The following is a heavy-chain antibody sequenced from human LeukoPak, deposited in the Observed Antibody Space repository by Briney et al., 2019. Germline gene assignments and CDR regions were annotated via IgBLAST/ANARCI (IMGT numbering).Heavy chain of an antibody. D-gene: IGHD1-26*01. CDR2: IYSSGNT. V-gene: IGHV4-4*07. CDR1: GGSINGFY. J-gene: IGHJ4*02. Sequence: PSETLSLTCTVSGGSINGFYWSWIRQPAGKGLEWIGRIYSSGNTHYNPSLRSRVTMSVDTSKSQFSLSLNYVTAADTALYYCARTSATGATFFDFWSQGILVTVSS. CDR3: ARTSATGATFFDF.